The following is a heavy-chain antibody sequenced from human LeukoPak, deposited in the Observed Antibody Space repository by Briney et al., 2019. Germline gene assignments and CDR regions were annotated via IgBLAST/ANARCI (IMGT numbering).Heavy chain of an antibody. CDR2: ISSSSSYI. Sequence: GGSLRLSCAASGFTFSSYSMNWVRQAPGKGLEWVSSISSSSSYIYYADSVKGRFTISRDNAKNSLYLQMNSLKTEDTAVYYCTTYSSGWENYWGQGTLVTVSS. CDR1: GFTFSSYS. CDR3: TTYSSGWENY. D-gene: IGHD3-22*01. V-gene: IGHV3-21*03. J-gene: IGHJ4*02.